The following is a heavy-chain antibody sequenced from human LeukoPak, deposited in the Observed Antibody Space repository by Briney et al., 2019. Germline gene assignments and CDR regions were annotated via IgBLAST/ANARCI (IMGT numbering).Heavy chain of an antibody. V-gene: IGHV3-7*03. D-gene: IGHD3-10*01. J-gene: IGHJ3*02. CDR2: IKQDGSEK. Sequence: GGSLRLSCAASGFTFTVYWMSWVRQAPGKGLEWVANIKQDGSEKNYVDSVKGRFTISRDNARNPVYLQMSSLRAEDTAVYYCARDFRGVFDIWGQGTMVTVSS. CDR3: ARDFRGVFDI. CDR1: GFTFTVYW.